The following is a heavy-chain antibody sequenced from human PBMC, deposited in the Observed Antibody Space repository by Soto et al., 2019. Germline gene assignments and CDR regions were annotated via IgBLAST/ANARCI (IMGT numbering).Heavy chain of an antibody. CDR2: IRTKTNSYAT. CDR3: AREGGSLNWFDP. CDR1: GFAFSGSG. Sequence: PGGSLRLSCAASGFAFSGSGIHWVRQASGKGLEWVGHIRTKTNSYATEYAPSVRGRFTISRDDSKNTAYLQMASLKTEDTAVYYCAREGGSLNWFDPWGQGTLVTVSS. V-gene: IGHV3-73*01. D-gene: IGHD1-26*01. J-gene: IGHJ5*02.